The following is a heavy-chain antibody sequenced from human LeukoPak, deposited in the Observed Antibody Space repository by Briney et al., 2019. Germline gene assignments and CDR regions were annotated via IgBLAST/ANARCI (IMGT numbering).Heavy chain of an antibody. CDR2: ISSSSSTI. V-gene: IGHV3-48*01. Sequence: GGSLRLSCAASGFTFSSYSMNWVRQAPGKGLEWVSYISSSSSTIYYADSVKGRFTISRDNAKNSLYLQMNSLRAEDTAVYYCAKDVERITIFGVVIDPQPLYFDYWGQGTLVTVSS. CDR1: GFTFSSYS. CDR3: AKDVERITIFGVVIDPQPLYFDY. J-gene: IGHJ4*02. D-gene: IGHD3-3*01.